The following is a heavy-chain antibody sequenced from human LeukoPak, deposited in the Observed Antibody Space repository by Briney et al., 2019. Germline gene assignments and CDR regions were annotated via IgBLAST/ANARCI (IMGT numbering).Heavy chain of an antibody. J-gene: IGHJ4*02. V-gene: IGHV4-4*02. CDR2: VHRSGST. D-gene: IGHD4-11*01. Sequence: PSETLSLTCAVSIDSTNGNYWSWVRQSPGKGLEWIGEVHRSGSTNYKPSLKRRVTISIDRSKDQISLDLTSVTAADTAVYYCARVWTTVTMYHFDYWGQGTLVTVSS. CDR1: IDSTNGNY. CDR3: ARVWTTVTMYHFDY.